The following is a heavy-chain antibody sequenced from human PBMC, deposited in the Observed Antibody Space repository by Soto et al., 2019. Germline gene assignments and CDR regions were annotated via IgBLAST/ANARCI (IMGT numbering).Heavy chain of an antibody. Sequence: QVQLQQWGAGLLKPSETLSLTCAVYGGSFSGYYWSWIRQPPGKGLEWIGEINHSGSTNYNPSLKSRVTTSVDTSKNQCSLKLSSVTAADTAVYYCARGWSGWFTYWGQGTLVTVSS. CDR3: ARGWSGWFTY. CDR2: INHSGST. J-gene: IGHJ4*02. V-gene: IGHV4-34*01. D-gene: IGHD6-19*01. CDR1: GGSFSGYY.